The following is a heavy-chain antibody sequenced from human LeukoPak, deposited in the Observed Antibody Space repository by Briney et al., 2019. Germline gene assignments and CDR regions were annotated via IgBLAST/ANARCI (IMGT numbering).Heavy chain of an antibody. J-gene: IGHJ4*02. CDR3: ASMVRGVKGQGYFDY. V-gene: IGHV1-69*06. Sequence: GASVKVSCKASGGTFSSYAISWVRQAPGQGLEWMGGIIPIFGTANYAQKFQGRVTITADKSTSTAYMELSSLRSEDTAVYYCASMVRGVKGQGYFDYWGQGTLVTVSS. CDR2: IIPIFGTA. CDR1: GGTFSSYA. D-gene: IGHD3-10*01.